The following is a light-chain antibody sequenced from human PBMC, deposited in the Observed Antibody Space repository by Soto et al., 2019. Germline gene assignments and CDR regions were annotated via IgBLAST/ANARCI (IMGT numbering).Light chain of an antibody. V-gene: IGKV1-5*01. J-gene: IGKJ1*01. CDR3: QQYNNYWT. Sequence: DIQMTQSPSTLSASVGDRVTITCRASQSIGSWLAWYQQKPGKAPKVLIYDASSLESGVPSRFSGSGSGTEFTLTITTLQPDDFVTYYCQQYNNYWTFGQGTKVEIK. CDR1: QSIGSW. CDR2: DAS.